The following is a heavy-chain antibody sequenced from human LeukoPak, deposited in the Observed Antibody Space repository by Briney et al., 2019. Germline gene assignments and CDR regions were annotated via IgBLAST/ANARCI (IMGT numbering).Heavy chain of an antibody. CDR1: GCTFTSFG. D-gene: IGHD2-15*01. CDR2: IGAYNGET. Sequence: ASLTVSCKPSGCTFTSFGISWVRQAPGEGLEWMGWIGAYNGETNYAQKFQGRVTMTTDTSTSTACMDLRSLRSDDTAVYYCTRDHCRGDNCPSLDYWGQGTLVTVPS. J-gene: IGHJ4*02. CDR3: TRDHCRGDNCPSLDY. V-gene: IGHV1-18*04.